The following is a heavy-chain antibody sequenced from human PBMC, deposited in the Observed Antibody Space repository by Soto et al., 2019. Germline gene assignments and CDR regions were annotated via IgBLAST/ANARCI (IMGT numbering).Heavy chain of an antibody. V-gene: IGHV1-69*13. CDR1: GGTFSIYA. CDR2: IIPIFGTA. D-gene: IGHD2-15*01. CDR3: ARESRYCSGGSCYFLPGIDY. Sequence: SXKVSCKASGGTFSIYAISWVRQAPVQFLEWMGGIIPIFGTANYAQKFQGRVTITADESTSTAYMGLSSLRSEDTAVYYCARESRYCSGGSCYFLPGIDYWGQGTLVTVSS. J-gene: IGHJ4*02.